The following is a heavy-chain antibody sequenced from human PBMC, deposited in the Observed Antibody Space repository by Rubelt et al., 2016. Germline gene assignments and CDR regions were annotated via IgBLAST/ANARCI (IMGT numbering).Heavy chain of an antibody. D-gene: IGHD2-15*01. CDR2: ISTSGSSI. Sequence: GGGLAQTGESLRLSCAASGFTFSDFGMNWVRQAPGKGLEWISYISTSGSSIYYADSVKGRFTMSRDNAKNSLYLQMNSLRAEDTALYYCARPRTGWYLAFDIWGQGTMVIVSS. CDR1: GFTFSDFG. V-gene: IGHV3-48*03. CDR3: ARPRTGWYLAFDI. J-gene: IGHJ3*02.